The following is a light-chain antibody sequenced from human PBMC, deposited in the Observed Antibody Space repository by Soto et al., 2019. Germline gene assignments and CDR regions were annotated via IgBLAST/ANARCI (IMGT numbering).Light chain of an antibody. CDR2: YDN. CDR3: ASWDDNLKGRV. Sequence: QSVLTQPPSMSEAPRQRVTISCSGSSSNIGNNVVNWYQQLPGKAPKLLIYYDNLVPSGVSDRFSGSRSGTSASLAISGLQSEDEAHYYCASWDDNLKGRVFGGGTKVTVL. CDR1: SSNIGNNV. V-gene: IGLV1-36*01. J-gene: IGLJ2*01.